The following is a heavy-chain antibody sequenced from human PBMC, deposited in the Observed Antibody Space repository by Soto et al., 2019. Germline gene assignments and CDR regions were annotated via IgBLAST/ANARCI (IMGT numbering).Heavy chain of an antibody. Sequence: GGSLRLSCAASGFTFSSYAMSWVRQAPGKGLEWVSAISGSGGSTYYADSVKGRFTISRDNSKNTLYLQMNSLRAEDTAVYYCAKDRYYYDSRRYPMGDAFDIWGQGTMVTVSS. D-gene: IGHD3-22*01. CDR3: AKDRYYYDSRRYPMGDAFDI. V-gene: IGHV3-23*01. J-gene: IGHJ3*02. CDR2: ISGSGGST. CDR1: GFTFSSYA.